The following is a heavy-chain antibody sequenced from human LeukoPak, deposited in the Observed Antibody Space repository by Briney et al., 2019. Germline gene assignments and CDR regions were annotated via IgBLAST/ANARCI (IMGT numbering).Heavy chain of an antibody. CDR3: ARVFGLRSLNDY. CDR2: IKQDGSEK. CDR1: GFTFSGYW. D-gene: IGHD2/OR15-2a*01. Sequence: GGSLRLSCAASGFTFSGYWMNWVRQAPGKGLEWVANIKQDGSEKFYVDSVKGRFIISRDNAKNSLSLQMNSLRAEDTAVYYCARVFGLRSLNDYWGQGTLVTVSS. V-gene: IGHV3-7*01. J-gene: IGHJ4*02.